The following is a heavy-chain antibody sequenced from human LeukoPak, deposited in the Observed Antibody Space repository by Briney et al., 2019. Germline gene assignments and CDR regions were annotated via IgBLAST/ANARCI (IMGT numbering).Heavy chain of an antibody. V-gene: IGHV1-24*01. Sequence: ASVKVSCKVSGYTLTELSMHWVRQAPGKGLEWMGGFDPEDGETIYAQKFQGIVTMTEDTSTDTAYMELSSLRSEDTAVYYCATDRHSGSYYPRDYWGQGTLVTVSS. J-gene: IGHJ4*02. CDR1: GYTLTELS. CDR2: FDPEDGET. D-gene: IGHD1-26*01. CDR3: ATDRHSGSYYPRDY.